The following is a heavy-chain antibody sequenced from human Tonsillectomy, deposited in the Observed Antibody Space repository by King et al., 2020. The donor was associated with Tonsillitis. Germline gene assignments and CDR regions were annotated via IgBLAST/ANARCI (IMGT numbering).Heavy chain of an antibody. J-gene: IGHJ4*02. CDR2: IYYSGST. CDR1: GGSISSAGYY. Sequence: QLQESGPGLVKPSQTLSLTCTVSGGSISSAGYYWSWIRQHPGKGLEWIGYIYYSGSTYSNPSLKSRVTISVDTSKNQFFLKLSSVTAADTAVYYCAREFRHYCDSSGYPFCDYWGQGTLVTVSA. CDR3: AREFRHYCDSSGYPFCDY. V-gene: IGHV4-31*03. D-gene: IGHD3-22*01.